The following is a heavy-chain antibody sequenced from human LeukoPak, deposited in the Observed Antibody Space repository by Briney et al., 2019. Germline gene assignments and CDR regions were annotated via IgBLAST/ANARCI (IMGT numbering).Heavy chain of an antibody. CDR1: GGTFSSYA. Sequence: ASVKVSCKASGGTFSSYAISWVRQAPGQGLEWMGGIIPIFGTANYAQKFQGRVTITADKSTSTAYMELSSLRSEDTAVYYCARGAVAGRSDYWGQGTLVTVSS. V-gene: IGHV1-69*06. J-gene: IGHJ4*02. CDR2: IIPIFGTA. D-gene: IGHD6-19*01. CDR3: ARGAVAGRSDY.